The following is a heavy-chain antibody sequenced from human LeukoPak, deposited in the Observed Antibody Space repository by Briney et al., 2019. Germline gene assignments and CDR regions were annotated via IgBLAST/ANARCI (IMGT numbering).Heavy chain of an antibody. J-gene: IGHJ3*02. V-gene: IGHV3-53*01. D-gene: IGHD3/OR15-3a*01. CDR2: SYSDSNT. Sequence: GGSLRLSCAASGFTVSNNYMSWVRQAPGKGLEWVSISYSDSNTNYSDSVKGRFTISRDTSQKTLSLQMNSLRAEDTAVYYCVRKSRDFNEAFDIWGQGRVVTVSS. CDR1: GFTVSNNY. CDR3: VRKSRDFNEAFDI.